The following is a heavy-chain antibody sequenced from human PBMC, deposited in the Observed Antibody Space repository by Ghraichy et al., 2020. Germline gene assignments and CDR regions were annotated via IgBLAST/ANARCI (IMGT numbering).Heavy chain of an antibody. CDR1: GFTVSSNY. J-gene: IGHJ6*02. Sequence: SCAASGFTVSSNYMSWVRQAPGKGLEWVSVIYSGGSTYYADSVKGRFTISRDNSKNTLYLQMNSLRAEDTAVYYCARDRVYYGSGTRKFYYYYGMDVWGQGTTVTVSS. CDR3: ARDRVYYGSGTRKFYYYYGMDV. D-gene: IGHD3-10*01. CDR2: IYSGGST. V-gene: IGHV3-66*01.